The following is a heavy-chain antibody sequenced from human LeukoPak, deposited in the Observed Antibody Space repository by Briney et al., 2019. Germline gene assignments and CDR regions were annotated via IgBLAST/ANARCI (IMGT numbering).Heavy chain of an antibody. D-gene: IGHD3-9*01. V-gene: IGHV3-43*02. CDR2: ISGDGGST. J-gene: IGHJ4*02. Sequence: GGSLRLSCAASGFTFDDYAMHWVRQAPGKGLEWVSPISGDGGSTYYADSVKGRFTISRDNSKNSLYLQMNSLRTEDTALYYCALIPCILTGYYNADYWGQGTLVTVSS. CDR3: ALIPCILTGYYNADY. CDR1: GFTFDDYA.